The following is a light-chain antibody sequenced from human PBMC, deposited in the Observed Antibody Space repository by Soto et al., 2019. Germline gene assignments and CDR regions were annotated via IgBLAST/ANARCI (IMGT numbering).Light chain of an antibody. CDR1: QSVSSY. V-gene: IGKV3-11*01. Sequence: EIVLTQSPATLSLSPGERATLSCRASQSVSSYLAWYQQKPGQAPRLLIYDASNRATGIPARFSSSGSGTDFTLTISSLEPEDFAVYYCQQPPLTFGGGTKVEIK. CDR2: DAS. J-gene: IGKJ4*01. CDR3: QQPPLT.